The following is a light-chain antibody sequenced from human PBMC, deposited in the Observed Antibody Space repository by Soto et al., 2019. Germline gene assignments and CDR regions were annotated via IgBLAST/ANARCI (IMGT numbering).Light chain of an antibody. V-gene: IGLV1-40*01. CDR2: ADN. Sequence: QSVLTQTPSVSGAPGQMITMSCTGSSSNIGAGYDVHWYQQLPGAAPRLLIYADNNRPSGVPDRFSASNSGTSASLAITGLQGEDEAVYYCQSYDTSLSGVIFGAGTQLTVL. J-gene: IGLJ2*01. CDR3: QSYDTSLSGVI. CDR1: SSNIGAGYD.